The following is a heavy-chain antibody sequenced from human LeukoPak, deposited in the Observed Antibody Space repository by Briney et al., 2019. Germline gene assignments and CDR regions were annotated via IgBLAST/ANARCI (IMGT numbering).Heavy chain of an antibody. J-gene: IGHJ4*02. CDR2: ISSDSSNI. CDR1: GFNFRSYS. Sequence: GGSLRPSCAASGFNFRSYSMNWVRQAPGKGLEWVSCISSDSSNISYADSVKGRFSISRDNAKNSLFLQMSSLRAGDTAVFYCAREATDYGGNRDFDFWGQGTLVTVSS. CDR3: AREATDYGGNRDFDF. D-gene: IGHD4-23*01. V-gene: IGHV3-21*01.